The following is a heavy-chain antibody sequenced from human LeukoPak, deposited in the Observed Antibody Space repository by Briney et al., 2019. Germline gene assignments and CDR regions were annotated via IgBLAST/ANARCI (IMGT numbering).Heavy chain of an antibody. Sequence: SETLSLTCAVYGGSFSGYYWSWIRQPPGKGLEWIGEINHSGSTYYNPSLKSRVTISVDTSKNQFSLKLSSVTAADTAVYYCARKQLLALDYWGQGTLVTVSS. CDR3: ARKQLLALDY. CDR2: INHSGST. CDR1: GGSFSGYY. D-gene: IGHD2-2*01. J-gene: IGHJ4*02. V-gene: IGHV4-34*01.